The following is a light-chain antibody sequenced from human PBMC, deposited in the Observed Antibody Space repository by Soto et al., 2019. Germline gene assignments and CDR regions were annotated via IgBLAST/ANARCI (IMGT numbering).Light chain of an antibody. CDR2: RND. CDR3: AGWDDSLSGYVV. Sequence: QLVLTQPPSASGTPGQRVTISCSGGSSNIGTNFVYWYQQLPGTAPKLLIYRNDQRPSGVPDRFSGSKSGTSAALAISGLRSEDEADYYCAGWDDSLSGYVVFGGGTKLTVL. CDR1: SSNIGTNF. J-gene: IGLJ2*01. V-gene: IGLV1-47*01.